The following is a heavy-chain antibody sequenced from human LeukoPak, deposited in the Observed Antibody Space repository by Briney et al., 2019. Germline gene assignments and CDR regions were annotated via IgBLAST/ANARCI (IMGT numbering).Heavy chain of an antibody. Sequence: PSETLSLTCTVSGGSISSSSYYWGWIRQPPGKGLEWIGSIYYSGSTYYNPSLKSRVTISVDTSKNQFSLKLSSVTAADTAVYYCARHSFYSSSWYVGYNWFDHWGQGTLVTVSS. CDR3: ARHSFYSSSWYVGYNWFDH. CDR1: GGSISSSSYY. J-gene: IGHJ5*02. D-gene: IGHD6-13*01. CDR2: IYYSGST. V-gene: IGHV4-39*01.